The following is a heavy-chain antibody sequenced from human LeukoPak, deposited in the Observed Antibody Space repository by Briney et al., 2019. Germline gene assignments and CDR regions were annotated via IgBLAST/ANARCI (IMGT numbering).Heavy chain of an antibody. Sequence: ASVKVSCKASGYTFTGYYMHWVRQAPGQGLEWMGWINPNSGGTNYAQKFQGRVTMTRDTSISAAYMELSSLRSEDTAVYYCASLAAADAFDIWGQGTMVTVSS. J-gene: IGHJ3*02. D-gene: IGHD6-13*01. CDR2: INPNSGGT. V-gene: IGHV1-2*02. CDR3: ASLAAADAFDI. CDR1: GYTFTGYY.